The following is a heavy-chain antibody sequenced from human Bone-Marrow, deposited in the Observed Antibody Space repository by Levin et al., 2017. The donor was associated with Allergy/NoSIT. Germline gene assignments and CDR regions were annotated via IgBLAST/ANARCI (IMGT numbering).Heavy chain of an antibody. J-gene: IGHJ6*02. CDR3: ARDASSGWYEMDV. V-gene: IGHV1-2*02. Sequence: PGGSLRLSCKASGYTFTGYYMHWVRQAPGQGLEWMGWINPNSGGTNYAQKFQGRVTMTRDTSISTAYMELSRLRSDDTAVYYCARDASSGWYEMDVWGQGTTVTVSS. CDR2: INPNSGGT. D-gene: IGHD6-19*01. CDR1: GYTFTGYY.